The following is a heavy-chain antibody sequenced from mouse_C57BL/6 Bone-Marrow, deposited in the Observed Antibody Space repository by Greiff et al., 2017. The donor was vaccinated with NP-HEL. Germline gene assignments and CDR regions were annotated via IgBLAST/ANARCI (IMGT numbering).Heavy chain of an antibody. Sequence: VQLKESGPGLVKPSQSLSLTCSVTGYSITSGYYWNWIRQLPGNKLEWMGYLSYDGSNNYNQSLKNRISITRDTSKNQFFLKLNSVTTEDTATYYGAKGAGAIAYWGQGTLVTVSA. D-gene: IGHD3-3*01. CDR2: LSYDGSN. V-gene: IGHV3-6*01. J-gene: IGHJ3*01. CDR3: AKGAGAIAY. CDR1: GYSITSGYY.